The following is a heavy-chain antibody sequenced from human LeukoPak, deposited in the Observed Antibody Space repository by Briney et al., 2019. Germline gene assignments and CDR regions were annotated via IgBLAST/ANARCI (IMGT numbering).Heavy chain of an antibody. CDR2: IWYDGSNK. D-gene: IGHD4-17*01. CDR1: GFTFSSYW. CDR3: ARYLYGPAWFDP. Sequence: GGSLRLSCAASGFTFSSYWMHWVRQAPGKGLEWVAVIWYDGSNKYYADSVKGRFTISRDNSKNTLYLQMNSLRAEDTAVYYCARYLYGPAWFDPWGQGTLVTVSS. J-gene: IGHJ5*02. V-gene: IGHV3-33*08.